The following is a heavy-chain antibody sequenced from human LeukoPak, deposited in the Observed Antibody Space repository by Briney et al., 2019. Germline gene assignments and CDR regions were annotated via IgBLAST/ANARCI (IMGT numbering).Heavy chain of an antibody. CDR1: GGTFSSFA. J-gene: IGHJ5*02. D-gene: IGHD1-26*01. V-gene: IGHV1-69*04. CDR2: VIPILGIA. CDR3: ARVVGATKGDWFDP. Sequence: SVKVSCKASGGTFSSFAISWVRQAPGQGLEWMGRVIPILGIANYAQKFQGRVAITADKSTSTAYMELSSLRSEDTAVYYCARVVGATKGDWFDPWGQGTLVTVSS.